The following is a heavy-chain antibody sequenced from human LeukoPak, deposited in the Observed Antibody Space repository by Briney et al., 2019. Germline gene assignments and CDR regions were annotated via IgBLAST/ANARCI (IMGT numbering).Heavy chain of an antibody. CDR1: GFTFSSYE. D-gene: IGHD3-22*01. J-gene: IGHJ2*01. Sequence: GGSLRLSCAASGFTFSSYEMNWVRQAPGKGLEWVSYISSSGSTIYYADSVKGRFTISRDNAKNSLYLQMNSLRAEDTAVYYCARGVVVIKFWYFDLWGRGTLVTVSS. CDR3: ARGVVVIKFWYFDL. CDR2: ISSSGSTI. V-gene: IGHV3-48*03.